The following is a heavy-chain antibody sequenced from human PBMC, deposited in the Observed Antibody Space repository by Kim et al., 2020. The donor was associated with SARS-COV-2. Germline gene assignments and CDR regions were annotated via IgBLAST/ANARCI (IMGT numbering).Heavy chain of an antibody. Sequence: SVKVSCKASGGTFSSYAISWVRQAPGQGLEWMGRIIPILGIANYAQKFQGRVTITADKSTSTAYMELSSLRSEDTAVYYCARDLLGGSYPFFDYWGQGTLVTVSS. CDR2: IIPILGIA. V-gene: IGHV1-69*04. D-gene: IGHD1-26*01. CDR3: ARDLLGGSYPFFDY. CDR1: GGTFSSYA. J-gene: IGHJ4*02.